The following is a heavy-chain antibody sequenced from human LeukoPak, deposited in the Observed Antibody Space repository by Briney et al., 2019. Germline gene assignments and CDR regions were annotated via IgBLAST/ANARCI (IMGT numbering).Heavy chain of an antibody. D-gene: IGHD3-9*01. V-gene: IGHV3-21*01. Sequence: GGSLRLSCAASGFTFSSYSMNWVRQAPGKGLEWVSSISSSSSYIYYADSVKGRFTISRDNSKNTLYLQMNSLRAEDTAVYYCAKEGLYDILTGPPDYWGQGTLVTVSS. J-gene: IGHJ4*02. CDR3: AKEGLYDILTGPPDY. CDR2: ISSSSSYI. CDR1: GFTFSSYS.